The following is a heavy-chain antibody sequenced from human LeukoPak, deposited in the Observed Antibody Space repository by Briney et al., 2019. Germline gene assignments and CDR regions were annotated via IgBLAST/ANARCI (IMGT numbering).Heavy chain of an antibody. CDR2: MNPNSGNT. Sequence: ASVKVSCKASGYTFTTYDIKWVRQATGQGLEWMGWMNPNSGNTGYTQKFQGRVTMTRNTSISTAYMEVSSLRSEDTAVYYCARGRGSGHKENWFDPWGQGTLVTVSS. CDR3: ARGRGSGHKENWFDP. D-gene: IGHD6-19*01. V-gene: IGHV1-8*01. J-gene: IGHJ5*02. CDR1: GYTFTTYD.